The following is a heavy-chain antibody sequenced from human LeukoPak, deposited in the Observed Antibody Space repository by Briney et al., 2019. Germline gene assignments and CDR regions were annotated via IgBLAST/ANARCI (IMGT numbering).Heavy chain of an antibody. CDR3: ARDSSSWYKMQYYFDY. CDR1: GYTFTSYY. V-gene: IGHV1-46*03. Sequence: ASVKVSCKASGYTFTSYYMHWVRQAPGQGLEWMGIINPSGGSTSYAQKFQGRVTMTRDTSMSTVYMELSSLRSEDTAVYYCARDSSSWYKMQYYFDYWGQGTLVTVSS. D-gene: IGHD6-13*01. CDR2: INPSGGST. J-gene: IGHJ4*02.